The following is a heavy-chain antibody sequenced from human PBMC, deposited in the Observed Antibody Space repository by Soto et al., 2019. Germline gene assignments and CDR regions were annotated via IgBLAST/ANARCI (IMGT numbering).Heavy chain of an antibody. CDR3: ARDRCGGDCFVFDY. CDR1: GGSIRSYY. CDR2: IYYSGNT. D-gene: IGHD2-21*02. V-gene: IGHV4-59*12. J-gene: IGHJ4*02. Sequence: SETLSLTCTVSGGSIRSYYWSWIRQPPGKGLEWIGYIYYSGNTYYNPSLKSRVTISVDTSKNQFSLKLSSVTAADTAVYYCARDRCGGDCFVFDYWGQGTLVTVSS.